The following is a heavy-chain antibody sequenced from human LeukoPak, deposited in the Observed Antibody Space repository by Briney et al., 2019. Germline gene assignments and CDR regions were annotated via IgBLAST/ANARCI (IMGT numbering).Heavy chain of an antibody. CDR3: AKESTPYYYGSGSYLFDY. V-gene: IGHV1-46*01. Sequence: ASVKVSCKASGYTFTSYYMHWVRQAPGQGLEWMGIINPSGGSTSYAQKFQGRVTMTRDMSTSTVYMELTSLRAEDTAVYYCAKESTPYYYGSGSYLFDYWGQGTLVTVSS. CDR1: GYTFTSYY. J-gene: IGHJ4*02. CDR2: INPSGGST. D-gene: IGHD3-10*01.